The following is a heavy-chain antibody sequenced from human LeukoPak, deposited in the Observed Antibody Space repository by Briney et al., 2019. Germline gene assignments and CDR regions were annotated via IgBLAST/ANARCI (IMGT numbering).Heavy chain of an antibody. CDR3: ARHRWMEVYGSGSYYLDH. J-gene: IGHJ4*02. V-gene: IGHV4-39*01. CDR1: GGSISSSSYY. CDR2: IYYSGST. Sequence: SETLSLTCTVSGGSISSSSYYWGWLRQPPGKGLEWIGRIYYSGSTYYNPSLKSRVTISADTSKDQFSLKLRYVSAADTAVYFCARHRWMEVYGSGSYYLDHWGQGTLVTVSS. D-gene: IGHD3-10*01.